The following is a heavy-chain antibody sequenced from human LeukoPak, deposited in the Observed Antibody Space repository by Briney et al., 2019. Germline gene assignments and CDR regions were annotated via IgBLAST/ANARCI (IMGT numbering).Heavy chain of an antibody. CDR1: GFTFSSYS. D-gene: IGHD6-13*01. J-gene: IGHJ4*02. CDR2: ISSSSSTI. V-gene: IGHV3-48*04. CDR3: ARDFQQLVDY. Sequence: GGSLRLSCAASGFTFSSYSMNWVRQAPGKGLEWVSYISSSSSTIYYADSMKGRFTISRDNAKNSLYLQMNSLRAEDTAVYYCARDFQQLVDYWGQGTLVTVSS.